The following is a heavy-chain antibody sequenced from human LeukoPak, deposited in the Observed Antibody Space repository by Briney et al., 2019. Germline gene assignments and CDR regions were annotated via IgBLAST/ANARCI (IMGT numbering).Heavy chain of an antibody. D-gene: IGHD3-3*01. CDR1: GYRFTSSW. CDR2: IYPDDSDI. CDR3: ARPRSGYYPLDY. Sequence: GESLKISCKASGYRFTSSWIGWVRQMPGKGLEWMGVIYPDDSDIRYSPSFEGQVTISADKSISTAYLQWSSLKAADTAMYYCARPRSGYYPLDYWGQGTLVTVSS. J-gene: IGHJ4*02. V-gene: IGHV5-51*01.